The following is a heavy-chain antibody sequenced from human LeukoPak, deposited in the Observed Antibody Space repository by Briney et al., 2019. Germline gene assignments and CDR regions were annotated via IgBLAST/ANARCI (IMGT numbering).Heavy chain of an antibody. CDR1: GYTFTSYD. CDR3: ARGSSSWYGVPSSY. D-gene: IGHD6-13*01. CDR2: MNPNSGNT. J-gene: IGHJ4*02. Sequence: ASVKVSCKASGYTFTSYDINWVRQATGQGLEWMGWMNPNSGNTGYAQKFQGRVTMARNTSISTAYMELSSLRSEDTAVYYCARGSSSWYGVPSSYWGQGTLVTVSS. V-gene: IGHV1-8*01.